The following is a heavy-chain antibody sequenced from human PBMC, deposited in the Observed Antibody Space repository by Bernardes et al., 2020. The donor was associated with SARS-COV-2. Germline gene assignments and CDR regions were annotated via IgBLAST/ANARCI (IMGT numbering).Heavy chain of an antibody. Sequence: ASVKVSCKASGYTFTGYYMHWVRQAPGQGLEWMGRINPNSGGTNYAQKFQGRVTMTRDTSISTAYMELSRLRSDDTAVYYCARAALGIMITFGGVIVGNAFDIWGQGTMVTVSS. CDR1: GYTFTGYY. CDR2: INPNSGGT. D-gene: IGHD3-16*02. V-gene: IGHV1-2*06. CDR3: ARAALGIMITFGGVIVGNAFDI. J-gene: IGHJ3*02.